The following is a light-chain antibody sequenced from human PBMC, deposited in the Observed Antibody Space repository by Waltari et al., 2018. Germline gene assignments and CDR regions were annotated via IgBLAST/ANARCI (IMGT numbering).Light chain of an antibody. CDR3: QVWDSSSEHVV. CDR2: DDS. Sequence: SYVLTKPPSVSVAPGKTARITCGGNNIGSKSVHWYQQKPGQAPVLVVHDDSDRPSGIPERFSGSNSGNTANLTISRGDAGDEAVYYCQVWDSSSEHVVFGGGTKLTVL. J-gene: IGLJ2*01. V-gene: IGLV3-21*03. CDR1: NIGSKS.